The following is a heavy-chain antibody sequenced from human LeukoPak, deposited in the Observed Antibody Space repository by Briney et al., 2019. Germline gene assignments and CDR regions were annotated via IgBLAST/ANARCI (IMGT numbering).Heavy chain of an antibody. Sequence: GGSLRLSCATSGFIFSTYALSWVRQAPGKGLEWASSISGSGGSTYHADSVKGRFTISRDSSKNTLYLQMNSLRAEDTAIYYCARVIRAAPGKGYFDYWGQGTPVTVSS. J-gene: IGHJ4*02. D-gene: IGHD6-13*01. CDR3: ARVIRAAPGKGYFDY. V-gene: IGHV3-23*01. CDR2: ISGSGGST. CDR1: GFIFSTYA.